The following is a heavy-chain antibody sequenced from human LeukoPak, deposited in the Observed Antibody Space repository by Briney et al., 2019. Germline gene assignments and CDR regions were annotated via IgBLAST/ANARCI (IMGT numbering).Heavy chain of an antibody. V-gene: IGHV4-39*01. CDR1: GDSITGSSYY. Sequence: PSETLSLTCTVSGDSITGSSYYWGWIRQPPGKGPEWIGSMFYSGSTYSNPSLKSRVTISVDTSKNQFSLKLSSVTAADTAVYYCARHYYDSTGYYYFDYWGQGTLVTVSS. D-gene: IGHD3-22*01. J-gene: IGHJ4*02. CDR2: MFYSGST. CDR3: ARHYYDSTGYYYFDY.